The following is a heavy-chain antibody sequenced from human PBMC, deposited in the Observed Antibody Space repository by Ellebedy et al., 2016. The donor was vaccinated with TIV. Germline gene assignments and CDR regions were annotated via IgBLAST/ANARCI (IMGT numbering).Heavy chain of an antibody. D-gene: IGHD3-22*01. CDR2: ISYGGTNK. J-gene: IGHJ5*02. CDR1: GFTFSDYY. CDR3: ARGNNFHDSSPPHH. Sequence: GGSLRLXXAASGFTFSDYYMTWVRQAPGKGLEWVAVISYGGTNKFYADSVKGRFTISRDNYKSTLYLQVNSLRAEDTAVYYCARGNNFHDSSPPHHWGQGTLVTVSS. V-gene: IGHV3-30*03.